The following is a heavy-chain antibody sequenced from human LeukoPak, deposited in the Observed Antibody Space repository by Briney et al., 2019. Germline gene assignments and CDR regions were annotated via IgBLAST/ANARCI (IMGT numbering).Heavy chain of an antibody. Sequence: GGSLTLSCAASGFSFSIHGMGWVRQAPGKGLEWVAFIRYDGSNKYYADSVKGRFTISRDNSKNTLYLQMNSLRAEDTAVYYCAKDPLGYCSSTSCDYFDYWGQGTLVTVSS. V-gene: IGHV3-30*02. CDR3: AKDPLGYCSSTSCDYFDY. D-gene: IGHD2-2*01. CDR1: GFSFSIHG. J-gene: IGHJ4*02. CDR2: IRYDGSNK.